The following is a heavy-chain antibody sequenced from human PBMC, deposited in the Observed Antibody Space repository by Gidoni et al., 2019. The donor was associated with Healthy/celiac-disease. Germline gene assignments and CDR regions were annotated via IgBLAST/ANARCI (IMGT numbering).Heavy chain of an antibody. V-gene: IGHV4-39*01. CDR2: IYYSGST. CDR3: FRGGGIRTGMDY. D-gene: IGHD3-16*01. Sequence: QLQLQESGPGLVKPSETLSLTCTVSGGSISSSSYYWGWIRQPPGKGLEWIGSIYYSGSTYYNPSLTSRVTISVDTSKNQFSLKLSSVTAADTAVYYCFRGGGIRTGMDYWGQGTLVTVSS. CDR1: GGSISSSSYY. J-gene: IGHJ4*02.